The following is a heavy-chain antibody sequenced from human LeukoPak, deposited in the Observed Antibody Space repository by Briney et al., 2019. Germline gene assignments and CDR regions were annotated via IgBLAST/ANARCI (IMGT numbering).Heavy chain of an antibody. D-gene: IGHD4-17*01. CDR1: GGTFISYA. CDR3: ARAHGFTVPNLDY. J-gene: IGHJ4*02. Sequence: GASVKVSCKASGGTFISYAISWVRQAPGQGFEWMGGIIPIFGTANYAQKFQGRVTITADESTSTAYMELSSLRSEDTAVYYCARAHGFTVPNLDYWGQGTLATVSS. V-gene: IGHV1-69*13. CDR2: IIPIFGTA.